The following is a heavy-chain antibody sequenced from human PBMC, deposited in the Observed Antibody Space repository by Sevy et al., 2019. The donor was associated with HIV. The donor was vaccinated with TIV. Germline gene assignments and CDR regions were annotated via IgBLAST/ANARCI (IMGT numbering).Heavy chain of an antibody. V-gene: IGHV4-39*01. CDR3: ARRFPLVRTIQGAFDI. Sequence: SETLSLTCTVSGGSISSSSSYWGWIRQPPGKGLEWIGSIYYSGSTYYNPSLKSRVTISVDTSKNQFSLKLSSVTAADTAVYYCARRFPLVRTIQGAFDIWGQGTMVTVSS. D-gene: IGHD6-6*01. CDR1: GGSISSSSSY. CDR2: IYYSGST. J-gene: IGHJ3*02.